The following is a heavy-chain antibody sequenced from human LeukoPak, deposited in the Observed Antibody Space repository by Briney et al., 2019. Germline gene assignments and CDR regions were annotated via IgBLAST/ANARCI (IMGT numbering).Heavy chain of an antibody. CDR1: DDSISSSFYY. CDR3: ARDQRGDVLLCSGRANYFDY. V-gene: IGHV4-39*07. D-gene: IGHD3-10*01. Sequence: PSETLSLTCSVSDDSISSSFYYWVWIRQPPGKGLEWIGMYDSGSAYYNPSLKSRVTISVDTSKTQVSLNLTSVAAADTAVYYCARDQRGDVLLCSGRANYFDYWGQGTLVTVSS. J-gene: IGHJ4*02. CDR2: YDSGSA.